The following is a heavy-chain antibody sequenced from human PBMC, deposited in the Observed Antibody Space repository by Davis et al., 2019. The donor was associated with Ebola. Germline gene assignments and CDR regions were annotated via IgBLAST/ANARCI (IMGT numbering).Heavy chain of an antibody. Sequence: GESLKISCAASGFTFSSYSMNWVRQAPGKGLEWVSYISSSGSTIYYADSVRGRFTISRDNAKNSLYLQMNSLRAEDTAVYYCAGGDGLDYWGQGTLVTVSS. CDR1: GFTFSSYS. CDR2: ISSSGSTI. J-gene: IGHJ4*02. V-gene: IGHV3-48*04. D-gene: IGHD4-17*01. CDR3: AGGDGLDY.